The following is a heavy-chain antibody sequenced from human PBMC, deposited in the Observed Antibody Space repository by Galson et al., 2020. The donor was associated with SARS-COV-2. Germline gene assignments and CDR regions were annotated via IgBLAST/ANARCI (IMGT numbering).Heavy chain of an antibody. CDR1: GFTFSSYW. V-gene: IGHV3-74*01. Sequence: GGSLRLSCAASGFTFSSYWMHWVRQAPGKGLVWVSQTNSDGSKTGYADSARGRFTISRDNAKNTLYLQMNSLRAEDTAVYYCALLGGEYDYWGQGTLVTVSS. J-gene: IGHJ4*02. CDR3: ALLGGEYDY. CDR2: TNSDGSKT. D-gene: IGHD3-16*01.